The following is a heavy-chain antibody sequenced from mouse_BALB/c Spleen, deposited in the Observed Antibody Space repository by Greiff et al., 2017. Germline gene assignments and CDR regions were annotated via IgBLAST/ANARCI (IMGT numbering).Heavy chain of an antibody. CDR3: ARDGNYGDYAMDY. Sequence: VQLVESGAELVRPGSSVKISCKASGYAFSSYWMNWVKQRPGQGLEWIGQIYPGDGDTNYNGKFKGKATLTADKSSSTAYMQLSSLTSEDSAVYFCARDGNYGDYAMDYWGQGTSVTVSS. D-gene: IGHD2-1*01. V-gene: IGHV1-80*01. CDR2: IYPGDGDT. J-gene: IGHJ4*01. CDR1: GYAFSSYW.